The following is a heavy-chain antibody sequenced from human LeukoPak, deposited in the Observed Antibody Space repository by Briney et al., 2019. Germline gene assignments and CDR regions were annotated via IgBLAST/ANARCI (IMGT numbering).Heavy chain of an antibody. D-gene: IGHD6-19*01. V-gene: IGHV3-30*18. CDR2: ISYDGSNK. Sequence: GGSLRLPCAASGFTFSSYGMHWVRQAPGKGLEWVAVISYDGSNKYYADSVKGRFTISRDNSKNTLYLQMNSLRAEDTAVYYCAKDMGAGPEDYYGMDVWGQGTTVTVSS. CDR3: AKDMGAGPEDYYGMDV. CDR1: GFTFSSYG. J-gene: IGHJ6*02.